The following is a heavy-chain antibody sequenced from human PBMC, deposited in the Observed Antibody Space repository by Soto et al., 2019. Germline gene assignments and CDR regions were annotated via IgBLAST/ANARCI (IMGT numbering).Heavy chain of an antibody. J-gene: IGHJ4*02. CDR2: IYNGGRT. V-gene: IGHV4-59*11. D-gene: IGHD3-10*01. Sequence: SKTLSLTCTVSGGSISDHYYMWIRQSPGKGLEYIGYIYNGGRTDYNPSLKSRVIISVDTSKNQFSLKLTSVTAADTAVYYCVNRLYTSGVLFDYWGQVNPVTVSS. CDR3: VNRLYTSGVLFDY. CDR1: GGSISDHY.